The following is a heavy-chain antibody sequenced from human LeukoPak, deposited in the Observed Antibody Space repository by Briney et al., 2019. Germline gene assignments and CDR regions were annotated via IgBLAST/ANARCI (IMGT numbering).Heavy chain of an antibody. CDR1: GFTYSNFG. CDR3: ARDKGYFDY. J-gene: IGHJ4*02. Sequence: PGGSLRLSCAASGFTYSNFGMNWVRHAPGKGLEWVSSISSGSSYIYYADSVKGRFTISRDNAKNSLYLQMNSLRAEDTAVYYCARDKGYFDYWGQGTLVTVSS. V-gene: IGHV3-21*01. CDR2: ISSGSSYI.